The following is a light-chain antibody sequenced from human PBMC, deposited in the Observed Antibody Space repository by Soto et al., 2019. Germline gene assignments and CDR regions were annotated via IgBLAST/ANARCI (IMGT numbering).Light chain of an antibody. Sequence: SPWPLSASVGDRVTIHCRASQSITGWLAWFQQKPGQAPRLLIYDASNRATGIPSRLSGSGSGTDFTLTISSLEPEDFAVYYCQQHTNWPLTFGGGTKVDIK. V-gene: IGKV3-11*01. CDR3: QQHTNWPLT. CDR2: DAS. CDR1: QSITGW. J-gene: IGKJ4*01.